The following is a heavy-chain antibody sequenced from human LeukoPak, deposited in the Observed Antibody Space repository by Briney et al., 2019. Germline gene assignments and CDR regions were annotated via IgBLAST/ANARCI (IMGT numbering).Heavy chain of an antibody. CDR2: IYYSGST. CDR3: ARQPNPLYSYGYYFDY. D-gene: IGHD5-18*01. V-gene: IGHV4-39*01. Sequence: SETLSLTCTVSGGSISSSSYYWGWIRQPPGKGLEWIGSIYYSGSTYYNPSLKSRVTISVDTSKNQFSLKLSSVTAADTAVYYCARQPNPLYSYGYYFDYWGQGTLVTVSS. CDR1: GGSISSSSYY. J-gene: IGHJ4*02.